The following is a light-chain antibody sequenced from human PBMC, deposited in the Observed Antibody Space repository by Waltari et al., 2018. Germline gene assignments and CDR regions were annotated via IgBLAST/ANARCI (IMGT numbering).Light chain of an antibody. CDR3: SSYSSRGSGTLDGV. CDR1: RSDFGCYNY. J-gene: IGLJ2*01. CDR2: EVT. V-gene: IGLV2-14*01. Sequence: QSALTQPASVSGSPGQSITISCTGTRSDFGCYNYVPWYHHHPGKAPKLIIYEVTIRPSRVSNRFSGSKSGNTASLTISGLQADDEADYYCSSYSSRGSGTLDGVFGGGTKLTVL.